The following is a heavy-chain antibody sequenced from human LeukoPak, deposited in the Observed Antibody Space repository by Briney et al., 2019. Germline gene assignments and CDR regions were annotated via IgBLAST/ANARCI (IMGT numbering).Heavy chain of an antibody. CDR2: IRFDGSDK. CDR3: ARPTTVTTISADAFDI. CDR1: GFTFSTYG. V-gene: IGHV3-30*02. D-gene: IGHD4-17*01. J-gene: IGHJ3*02. Sequence: GGSLRLSCAASGFTFSTYGMHWVRQAPGRGLEWVAFIRFDGSDKYADSVKGRFTISRDNPKNLLFLQINSLRVEDTAVYYCARPTTVTTISADAFDIWGQGTMVTVSS.